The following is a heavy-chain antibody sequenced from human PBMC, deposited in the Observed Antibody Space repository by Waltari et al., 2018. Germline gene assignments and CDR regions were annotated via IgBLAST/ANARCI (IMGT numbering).Heavy chain of an antibody. V-gene: IGHV4-34*01. CDR3: ARGPYSSSWYNWVDP. D-gene: IGHD6-13*01. Sequence: QVQLQQWGAGLLKPSETLSLTCAVYGGSFSGYYWSWIRQPPGKGLEWIGEINHSGSTNYNPSLKSRVTISVETSKNQFSLKLSSVTAADTAVYYCARGPYSSSWYNWVDPWGQGTLVTVSS. CDR2: INHSGST. J-gene: IGHJ5*02. CDR1: GGSFSGYY.